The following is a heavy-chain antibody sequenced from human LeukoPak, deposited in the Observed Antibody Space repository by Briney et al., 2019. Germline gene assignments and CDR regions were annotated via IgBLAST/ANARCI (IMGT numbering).Heavy chain of an antibody. CDR3: GRDLIGYGGIIVY. CDR2: ISGNNGYT. D-gene: IGHD5-18*01. Sequence: ASVKVSCKASGYTFNTYGISWVRQAPGQGLEWMGWISGNNGYTNYAQKLQGRVTMTTDTSTNTAYMELRSLRSDDTAVYYCGRDLIGYGGIIVYWGQGTLVTVSS. J-gene: IGHJ4*02. V-gene: IGHV1-18*01. CDR1: GYTFNTYG.